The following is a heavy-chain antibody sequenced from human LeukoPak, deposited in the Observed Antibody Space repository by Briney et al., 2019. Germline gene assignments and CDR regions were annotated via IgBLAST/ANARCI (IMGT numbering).Heavy chain of an antibody. V-gene: IGHV1-2*02. CDR1: GYTFTGYY. Sequence: ASVRVSCKASGYTFTGYYMHWVRQAPGQGLEWMRWINPNSGVTNYAQRFQGRVTMTRDTSISTAYMDLSRLRYDDTAVYYCARDRDGYCTNGACYFDYWGQGTLVTVSS. J-gene: IGHJ4*02. CDR2: INPNSGVT. CDR3: ARDRDGYCTNGACYFDY. D-gene: IGHD2-8*01.